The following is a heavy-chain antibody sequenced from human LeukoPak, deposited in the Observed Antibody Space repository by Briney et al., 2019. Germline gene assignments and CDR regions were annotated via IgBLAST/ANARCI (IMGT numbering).Heavy chain of an antibody. J-gene: IGHJ4*02. V-gene: IGHV1-69*05. CDR3: AGALYCSSTSCSLDY. CDR2: IIPIFGTA. CDR1: GGTFSSYA. Sequence: ASVKVSCKASGGTFSSYAIGWVRQSPGQGLEWMGGIIPIFGTANYAQKFQGRVTITTDESTSTAYMELSSLRSEDTAVYYCAGALYCSSTSCSLDYWGQGTLVTVSS. D-gene: IGHD2-2*01.